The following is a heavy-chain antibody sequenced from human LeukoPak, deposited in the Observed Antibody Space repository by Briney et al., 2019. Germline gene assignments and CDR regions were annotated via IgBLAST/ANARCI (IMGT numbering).Heavy chain of an antibody. D-gene: IGHD1-26*01. J-gene: IGHJ2*01. V-gene: IGHV4-59*12. CDR3: ARDAGVGEKEWYLDF. CDR1: GGSISSYY. Sequence: SETLSLTCTVSGGSISSYYWSWIRQPPGKGLEWIGSIYYSGSTYYNPSLKSRVTISVDTSKNQFSLRLSSVTAADTAVYSCARDAGVGEKEWYLDFWGRGTLVTVSS. CDR2: IYYSGST.